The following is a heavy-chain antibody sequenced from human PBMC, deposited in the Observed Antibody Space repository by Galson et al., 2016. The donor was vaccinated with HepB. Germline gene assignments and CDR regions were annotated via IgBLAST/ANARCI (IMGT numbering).Heavy chain of an antibody. J-gene: IGHJ4*02. Sequence: SVKVSCKGPGGSLDTFAISWVRQAPGQGLEWMGAIIPIFNTASHAQKFQGRVTITADKSTSTAYMELSSLSSEDTAVYFCHWRAYGWTDYWGQGTQVTVSS. CDR3: HWRAYGWTDY. CDR1: GGSLDTFA. D-gene: IGHD2-21*01. CDR2: IIPIFNTA. V-gene: IGHV1-69*06.